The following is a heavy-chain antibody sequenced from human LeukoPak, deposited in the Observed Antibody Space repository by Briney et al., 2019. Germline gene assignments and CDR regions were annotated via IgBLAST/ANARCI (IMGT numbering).Heavy chain of an antibody. Sequence: GGSLRLSCAASGFTFSSSGMHWVRQAPGKGPEWVAFTRFDDSYKAYGDSVKGRFTISRDNSKNTLYLQMDSLRSDDTAVYYCAKSSAGITWFDPWGQGTLVTVSS. D-gene: IGHD1-1*01. V-gene: IGHV3-30*02. J-gene: IGHJ5*02. CDR1: GFTFSSSG. CDR2: TRFDDSYK. CDR3: AKSSAGITWFDP.